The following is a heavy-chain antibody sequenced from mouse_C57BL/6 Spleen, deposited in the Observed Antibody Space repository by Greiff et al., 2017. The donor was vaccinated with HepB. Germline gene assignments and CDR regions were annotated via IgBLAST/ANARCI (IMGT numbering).Heavy chain of an antibody. V-gene: IGHV1-15*01. Sequence: VQLKESGAELVRPGASVTLSCKASGYTFTDYEMHWVKQTPVHGLEWIGAIDPETGGTAYNQKFKGKAILTADKSSSTAYMELRSLTSEDSAVYYCTRTGSSSWFAYWGQGTLVTVSA. CDR2: IDPETGGT. CDR3: TRTGSSSWFAY. CDR1: GYTFTDYE. D-gene: IGHD1-1*01. J-gene: IGHJ3*01.